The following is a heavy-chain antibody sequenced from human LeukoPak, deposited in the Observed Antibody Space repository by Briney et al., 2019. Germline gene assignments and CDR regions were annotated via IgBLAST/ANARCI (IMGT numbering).Heavy chain of an antibody. D-gene: IGHD6-13*01. V-gene: IGHV4-59*08. J-gene: IGHJ3*02. Sequence: SETLSITCTVSGGSISSYYWSWIRQPPGKGLEWIGYIYYSGSTNYNPSLKSRVTISVDTSKNQFSLKLSSVTAADTAGYYCXXXXXXSWYRAVAFDIWGQGTMVTVSS. CDR2: IYYSGST. CDR1: GGSISSYY. CDR3: XXXXXXSWYRAVAFDI.